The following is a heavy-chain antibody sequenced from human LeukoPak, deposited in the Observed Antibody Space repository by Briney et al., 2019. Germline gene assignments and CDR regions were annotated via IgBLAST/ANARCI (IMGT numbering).Heavy chain of an antibody. CDR3: ARDPPSSGWRLES. V-gene: IGHV3-33*01. J-gene: IGHJ4*02. Sequence: GGSLRLSCAASGFTFSASAMHWVRQAPGKGLEWVGFIFFDGSEKFYGESVKGRFTNSRDNSKNTVYLQMNSRRAEDTAVYYCARDPPSSGWRLESWGQGTLVTDSS. D-gene: IGHD6-19*01. CDR2: IFFDGSEK. CDR1: GFTFSASA.